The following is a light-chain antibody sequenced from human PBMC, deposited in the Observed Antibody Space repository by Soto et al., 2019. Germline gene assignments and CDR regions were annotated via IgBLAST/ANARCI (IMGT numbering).Light chain of an antibody. CDR1: TVGDKY. V-gene: IGLV3-1*01. CDR2: QDN. CDR3: QAWDSNTGV. Sequence: SYELTQPPSVSVSPGQTASISCSGDTVGDKYTSWYQQKSGQSPVLVIYQDNKRPSGIPERFSGSNSGNTATLTITGTQTMDEADYYCQAWDSNTGVFGGGTKLTVL. J-gene: IGLJ2*01.